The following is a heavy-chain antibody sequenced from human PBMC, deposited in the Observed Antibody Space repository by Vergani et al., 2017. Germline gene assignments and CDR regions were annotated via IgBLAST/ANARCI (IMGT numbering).Heavy chain of an antibody. CDR1: GYTFTSYY. CDR3: ATLGGGYCSGGSCQDY. J-gene: IGHJ4*02. Sequence: QVQLVQSGAEVKKPGASVKVSCKASGYTFTSYYMHWVRQAPGQGLEWMGIINPSGGSTSYAQKFQGRVTMTRDTSTSTVYMELSSLRSEDTAVYYCATLGGGYCSGGSCQDYWGQGTLVTVSS. V-gene: IGHV1-46*01. D-gene: IGHD2-15*01. CDR2: INPSGGST.